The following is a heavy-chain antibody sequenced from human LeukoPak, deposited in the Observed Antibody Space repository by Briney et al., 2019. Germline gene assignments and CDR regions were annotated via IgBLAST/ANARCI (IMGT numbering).Heavy chain of an antibody. J-gene: IGHJ4*02. CDR2: ISYDGSNK. D-gene: IGHD3-22*01. CDR3: AKVHTTTYYYDSTY. V-gene: IGHV3-30*18. CDR1: GFTFSSYG. Sequence: GGSLRLSCAASGFTFSSYGMHWVRQAPGKGLEWVAVISYDGSNKYYADSVKGRFTISRDSSKNTLYLQMNSLRAEDTAVYYCAKVHTTTYYYDSTYWGQGTLVTVSS.